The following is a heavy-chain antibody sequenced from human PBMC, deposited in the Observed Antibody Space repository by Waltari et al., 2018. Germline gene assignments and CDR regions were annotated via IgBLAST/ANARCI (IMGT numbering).Heavy chain of an antibody. V-gene: IGHV3-73*02. J-gene: IGHJ6*03. CDR3: TSLEEVFLYYMNV. CDR2: ARRKANGFAI. Sequence: EVQLVESGGGLVQPGGSLKLSCAASGFTLSGSAVHWVRQASGKGLEWVGRARRKANGFAIAYAASVEGRFIISRDDSKNTAYLQMNSLKAEDTAVYYCTSLEEVFLYYMNVWGKGTTVTISS. CDR1: GFTLSGSA. D-gene: IGHD3-3*01.